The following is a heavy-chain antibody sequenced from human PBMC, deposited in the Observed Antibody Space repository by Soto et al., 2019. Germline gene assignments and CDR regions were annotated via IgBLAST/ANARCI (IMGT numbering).Heavy chain of an antibody. CDR2: ISPYNGNT. V-gene: IGHV1-18*01. Sequence: ASVKVSCKASGYTFTNYGITWVRQAPGQGPEWMGWISPYNGNTNYAQKLQGRVTMTTDTSTTTAYMELRSLRSDDTAVYYCATSTSGLDYWGQGTLVTVSS. CDR1: GYTFTNYG. D-gene: IGHD1-26*01. J-gene: IGHJ4*02. CDR3: ATSTSGLDY.